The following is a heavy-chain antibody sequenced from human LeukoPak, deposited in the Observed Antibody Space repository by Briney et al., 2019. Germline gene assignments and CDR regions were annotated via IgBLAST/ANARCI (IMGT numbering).Heavy chain of an antibody. CDR1: GFTFSSYS. V-gene: IGHV3-48*04. Sequence: GGSLRLSCAASGFTFSSYSMNWVRQAPGKGLEWVSYISKSSDRIYHADSVKGRFTVSRDNAKNSLYLQMDSLRAEDTAVYYCARDLLNDEGSSYFFDQWGQGTLVTVSS. D-gene: IGHD2-2*01. J-gene: IGHJ4*02. CDR3: ARDLLNDEGSSYFFDQ. CDR2: ISKSSDRI.